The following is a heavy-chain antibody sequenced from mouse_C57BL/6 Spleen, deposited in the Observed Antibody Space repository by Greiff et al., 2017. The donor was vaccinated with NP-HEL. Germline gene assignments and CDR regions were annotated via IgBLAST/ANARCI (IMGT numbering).Heavy chain of an antibody. J-gene: IGHJ1*03. V-gene: IGHV5-4*01. CDR3: ARDRTTVVESYWYFDV. D-gene: IGHD1-1*01. CDR1: GFSFSSYA. Sequence: EVQGVESGGGLVKPGGSLKLSCAASGFSFSSYAMSWVRQTPEKRLEWVATISDGGSYTYYPDNVKGRFTISRDNAKNNLYLQMSHLKSEDTAMYYCARDRTTVVESYWYFDVWGTGTTVTVSS. CDR2: ISDGGSYT.